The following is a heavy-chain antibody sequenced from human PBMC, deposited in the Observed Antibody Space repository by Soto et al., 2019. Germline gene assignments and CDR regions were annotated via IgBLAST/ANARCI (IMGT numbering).Heavy chain of an antibody. CDR3: AREGNTFDY. J-gene: IGHJ4*02. V-gene: IGHV4-59*01. CDR1: SRSIISYL. CDR2: IYYSAST. Sequence: SETLSLTCTISSRSIISYLLSWIRHPPGKGLEWIGYIYYSASTNYNPSLKSRVTISVDTSKNQFSLKLSSVTAADTAVYYCAREGNTFDYWGQGTLVTVS.